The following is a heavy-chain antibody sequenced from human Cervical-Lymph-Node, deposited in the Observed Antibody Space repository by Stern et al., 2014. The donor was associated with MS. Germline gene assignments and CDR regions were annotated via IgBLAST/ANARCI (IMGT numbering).Heavy chain of an antibody. D-gene: IGHD6-19*01. Sequence: QVQLQESGPGLVKPSETLSLTCTVSGDAITSYYWSWIRQPPGKGLEWIGYIHYSGSTNYNPSLKSRVTISVDTSKNQFSLKLSSVTAADTAVYYCARARIVVTGRYYFYYGIDVWGQGTTGTVSS. CDR1: GDAITSYY. CDR3: ARARIVVTGRYYFYYGIDV. V-gene: IGHV4-59*13. J-gene: IGHJ6*02. CDR2: IHYSGST.